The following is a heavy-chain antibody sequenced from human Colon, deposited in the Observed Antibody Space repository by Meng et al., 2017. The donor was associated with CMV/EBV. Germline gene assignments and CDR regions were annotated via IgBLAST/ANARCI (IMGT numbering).Heavy chain of an antibody. CDR3: ARADPSIAMYYFDY. CDR2: IYYTGSV. J-gene: IGHJ4*02. V-gene: IGHV4-59*11. D-gene: IGHD3-16*01. Sequence: SETLSLTCTVSGDSIRSHYWSWIRQPPGKGLEWIGNIYYTGSVKYNPSLKSRLTISVDTAKNQFSLKLSSVTAADTAIYFCARADPSIAMYYFDYWGPGTLVTVSS. CDR1: GDSIRSHY.